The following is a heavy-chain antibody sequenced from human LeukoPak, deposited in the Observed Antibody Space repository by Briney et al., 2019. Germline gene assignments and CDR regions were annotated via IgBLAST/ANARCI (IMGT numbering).Heavy chain of an antibody. CDR2: IWYDGSNK. CDR1: GFTFSSYG. Sequence: PGRSLRLSCAASGFTFSSYGMHWVRQAPGKGLEWVAVIWYDGSNKYYADSVKGRFTISRDNSKNTLYLQMNSLRAEDTAVHYCARDILTGNFDYWGQGTLVTVSS. J-gene: IGHJ4*02. D-gene: IGHD3-9*01. CDR3: ARDILTGNFDY. V-gene: IGHV3-33*01.